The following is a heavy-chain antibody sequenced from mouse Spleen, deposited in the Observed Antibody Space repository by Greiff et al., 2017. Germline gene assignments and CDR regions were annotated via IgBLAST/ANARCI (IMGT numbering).Heavy chain of an antibody. CDR2: ISSGGGNT. V-gene: IGHV5-9-3*01. D-gene: IGHD1-1*01. CDR1: GFTFSSYA. CDR3: ARSYYYGSNAMDY. Sequence: EVQGVESGGGLVKLGGSLKLSCAASGFTFSSYAMSWVRQTPEKRLEWVATISSGGGNTYYPDSVKGRFTISRDNAKNTLYLEMSSLKSEDTAMYYCARSYYYGSNAMDYWGQGTSVTVSS. J-gene: IGHJ4*01.